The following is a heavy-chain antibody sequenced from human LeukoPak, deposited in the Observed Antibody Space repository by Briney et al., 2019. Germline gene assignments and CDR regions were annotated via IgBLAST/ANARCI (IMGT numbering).Heavy chain of an antibody. V-gene: IGHV1-2*02. CDR1: GYTFTDYY. Sequence: ASVKVSCKASGYTFTDYYMHWVRQAPGQGLEWKGWINPKSGGRSYAQRFQGRVTMTRDTSISTAHMELSRLRSDDTAVYYCATGERLVPAAMWFDYWGQGTLVTVSS. CDR3: ATGERLVPAAMWFDY. CDR2: INPKSGGR. D-gene: IGHD2-2*01. J-gene: IGHJ4*02.